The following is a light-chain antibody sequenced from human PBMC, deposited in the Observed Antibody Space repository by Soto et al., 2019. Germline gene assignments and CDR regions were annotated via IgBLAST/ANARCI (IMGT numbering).Light chain of an antibody. CDR3: AAWDDSLNGVV. Sequence: QSVLTQPPSASGTPGQRVTISCSGSSSNIERNAVSWYQQLPGTAPKLLIYSNNQRPSGVPDRFSGSKSGTSASLAISGLQSEDEADYYCAAWDDSLNGVVFGVGTKLTVL. V-gene: IGLV1-44*01. J-gene: IGLJ2*01. CDR2: SNN. CDR1: SSNIERNA.